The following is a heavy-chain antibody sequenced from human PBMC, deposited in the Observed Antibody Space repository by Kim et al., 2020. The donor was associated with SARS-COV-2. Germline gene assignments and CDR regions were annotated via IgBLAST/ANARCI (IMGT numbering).Heavy chain of an antibody. Sequence: GGSLRLSCAASGFTFDDYAMHWVRQAPGKGLEWVSLISGDGGSTYYADSVKGRFTISRDNSKNSLYLQMNRLRTEDTALYYCAKDIGYSSSWYATANYYYYGMDVWGQGTTVTVSS. CDR3: AKDIGYSSSWYATANYYYYGMDV. V-gene: IGHV3-43*02. J-gene: IGHJ6*02. CDR2: ISGDGGST. D-gene: IGHD6-13*01. CDR1: GFTFDDYA.